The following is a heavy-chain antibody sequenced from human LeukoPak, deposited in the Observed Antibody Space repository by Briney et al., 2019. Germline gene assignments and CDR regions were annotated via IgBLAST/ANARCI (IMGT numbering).Heavy chain of an antibody. J-gene: IGHJ4*02. CDR3: TTPALMITFGGVTSDY. CDR2: IKSKTDGGTT. Sequence: GGSLRLSCAASGFTFSNAWMSWVRQAPGKGLEWVGRIKSKTDGGTTDYAAPVKGRFTISRDDSKNTLYLQMNSLKTEDTAVCYRTTPALMITFGGVTSDYWGQGTLVTVSS. D-gene: IGHD3-16*01. V-gene: IGHV3-15*01. CDR1: GFTFSNAW.